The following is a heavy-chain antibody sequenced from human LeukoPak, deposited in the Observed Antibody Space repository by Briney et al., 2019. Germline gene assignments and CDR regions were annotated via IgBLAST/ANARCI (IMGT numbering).Heavy chain of an antibody. J-gene: IGHJ5*02. CDR2: IYYSGST. CDR3: ARALASSSWYWFDP. V-gene: IGHV4-59*12. D-gene: IGHD6-13*01. CDR1: GGSISSYC. Sequence: PSETLSLTCTVSGGSISSYCWSWIRQPPGKGLEWIGYIYYSGSTYYNPSLKSRVTISVDTSKNQFSLKLSFVTAADTAVYYCARALASSSWYWFDPWGQGTLVTVSS.